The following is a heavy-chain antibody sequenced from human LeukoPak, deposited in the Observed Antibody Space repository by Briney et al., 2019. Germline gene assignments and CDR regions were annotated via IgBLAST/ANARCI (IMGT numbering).Heavy chain of an antibody. J-gene: IGHJ4*02. CDR1: GYSISSGYY. V-gene: IGHV4-38-2*02. Sequence: SETLSLTCTVSGYSISSGYYWGWIRQPPGKGLEWIGSIYHSGSTYYNPSLKSRVTISVDTSKNQFSLKLSSVTAADTAVYYCASLPLPSYGDYEDPYYFDYWGQGTLVTVSS. CDR3: ASLPLPSYGDYEDPYYFDY. D-gene: IGHD4-17*01. CDR2: IYHSGST.